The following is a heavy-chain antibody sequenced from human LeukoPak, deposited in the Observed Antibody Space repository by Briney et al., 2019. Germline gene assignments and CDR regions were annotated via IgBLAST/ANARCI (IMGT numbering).Heavy chain of an antibody. CDR2: IYYSGST. CDR3: ARESCSGGSRSDAYYYGMDV. J-gene: IGHJ6*02. V-gene: IGHV4-59*01. D-gene: IGHD2-15*01. CDR1: GGSLSSYY. Sequence: SETLSLTCTVSGGSLSSYYWSWIRQPPGKGLEWIGYIYYSGSTNYNPSLKSRVTISVDTSKNQFSLKLSSVTAADTAVYYCARESCSGGSRSDAYYYGMDVWGQGTTVTVSS.